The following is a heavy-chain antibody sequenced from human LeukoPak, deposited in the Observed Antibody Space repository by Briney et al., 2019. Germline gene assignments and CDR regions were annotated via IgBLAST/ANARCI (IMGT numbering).Heavy chain of an antibody. D-gene: IGHD3-10*01. J-gene: IGHJ6*03. V-gene: IGHV3-23*01. CDR2: ITGSDGST. CDR3: AKSDTSGSVMVKDYYYDYYMDV. Sequence: GGSLRLSCAASGFTFNKYAMIWVRQAPGKGLEWVSGITGSDGSTYFADSVKGRFTISRDNSKNTVYLQMNSLRAEDTADYYCAKSDTSGSVMVKDYYYDYYMDVWGKGTTVTASS. CDR1: GFTFNKYA.